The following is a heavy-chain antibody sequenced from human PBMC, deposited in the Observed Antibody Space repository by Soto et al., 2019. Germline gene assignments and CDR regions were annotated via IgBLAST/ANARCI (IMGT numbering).Heavy chain of an antibody. D-gene: IGHD3-3*01. CDR3: AKALRFLEWFIMGMDV. CDR2: MSFDGSNK. CDR1: GFTFSSYG. J-gene: IGHJ6*02. Sequence: QVQLVESGGGVVQPGRSLRLSCAASGFTFSSYGMHWVRQAPGKGLEWVAVMSFDGSNKYYADSVKGRFTISRDNSKNTLYLQMNSLRAEDTAVYYCAKALRFLEWFIMGMDVWGQGTTVTVSS. V-gene: IGHV3-30*18.